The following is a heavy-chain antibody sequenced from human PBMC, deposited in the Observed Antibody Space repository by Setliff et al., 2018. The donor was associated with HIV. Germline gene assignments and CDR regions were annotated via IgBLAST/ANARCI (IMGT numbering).Heavy chain of an antibody. CDR1: GYTFSGYY. CDR3: ARESRDIVATSPLDY. CDR2: INLNSGGT. V-gene: IGHV1-2*02. D-gene: IGHD5-12*01. J-gene: IGHJ4*02. Sequence: ASVKVSCKASGYTFSGYYIHWVRQAPGQGLEWMGWINLNSGGTNYAQKFPGRVTMTRDTTISTAYMELSRLISDDTAVYYCARESRDIVATSPLDYWGQGTLVTVSS.